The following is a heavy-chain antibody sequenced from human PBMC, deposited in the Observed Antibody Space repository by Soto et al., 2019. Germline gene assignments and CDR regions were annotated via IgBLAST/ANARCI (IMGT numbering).Heavy chain of an antibody. CDR1: GGSISSSSYY. J-gene: IGHJ4*02. Sequence: PSETLSLTCTVSGGSISSSSYYWGWIRQPPGNGLEWIGSIFYSGNTYYNPSLKSRVTISVDTSKNQFSLKLSSLTAADTAVYYCARHFSDWNSPFDYWGQGTLVTVSS. CDR2: IFYSGNT. CDR3: ARHFSDWNSPFDY. D-gene: IGHD1-7*01. V-gene: IGHV4-39*01.